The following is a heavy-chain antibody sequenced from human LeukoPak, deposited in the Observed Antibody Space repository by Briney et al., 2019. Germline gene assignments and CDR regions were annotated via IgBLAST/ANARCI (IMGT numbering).Heavy chain of an antibody. CDR1: GFTFSTYW. CDR3: ARAPSEIGGYYPEYFRH. V-gene: IGHV3-74*01. CDR2: IKSDGST. D-gene: IGHD3-22*01. J-gene: IGHJ1*01. Sequence: PGGSLRFSCAASGFTFSTYWMHWVRQAPGKGLVWVSRIKSDGSTNYADSVKGRFTISRDNAKNTVSLQMNSLRPEDTGVYCCARAPSEIGGYYPEYFRHWGQGTLVTVSS.